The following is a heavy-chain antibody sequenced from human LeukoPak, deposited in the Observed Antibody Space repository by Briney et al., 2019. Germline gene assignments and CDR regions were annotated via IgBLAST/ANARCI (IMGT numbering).Heavy chain of an antibody. CDR3: ARLEAY. Sequence: PSETLSLTCTVSGGSISSSSYYWGWIRQPPGKGLEWIGSIYYSGSTYYNPSLKSRVTISVDTSKNQFSLKLGSVTAADAAVYYCARLEAYWGQGTLVTVSS. CDR1: GGSISSSSYY. CDR2: IYYSGST. V-gene: IGHV4-39*01. J-gene: IGHJ4*02. D-gene: IGHD3-3*01.